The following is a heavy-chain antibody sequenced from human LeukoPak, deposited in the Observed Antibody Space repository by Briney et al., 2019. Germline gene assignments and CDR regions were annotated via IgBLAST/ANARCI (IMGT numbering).Heavy chain of an antibody. CDR2: INPNSGGT. CDR3: ARTSSSWYGYWFDP. CDR1: GYTFTGYY. V-gene: IGHV1-2*02. Sequence: ASVKVSCKASGYTFTGYYMHWVRQAPGQGLEWMGWINPNSGGTNYAQKFQGRVTMTRDTSISPAYMELSRLRSDDTAAYYCARTSSSWYGYWFDPWGQGTLVTVSS. D-gene: IGHD6-13*01. J-gene: IGHJ5*02.